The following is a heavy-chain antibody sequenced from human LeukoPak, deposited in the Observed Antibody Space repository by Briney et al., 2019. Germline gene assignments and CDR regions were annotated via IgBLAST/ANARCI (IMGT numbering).Heavy chain of an antibody. J-gene: IGHJ6*03. CDR3: ARTGRGYDFWSGSYYYMDV. CDR2: ISSSGSTI. D-gene: IGHD3-3*01. V-gene: IGHV3-48*03. Sequence: PGGSLRHSCAASGFTFSSYEMNWVRQAPGKGLEWVSYISSSGSTIYYADSVKGRFTISRDNAKNSLYLQMNSLRAEDTGVYYCARTGRGYDFWSGSYYYMDVWGKGATVTVSS. CDR1: GFTFSSYE.